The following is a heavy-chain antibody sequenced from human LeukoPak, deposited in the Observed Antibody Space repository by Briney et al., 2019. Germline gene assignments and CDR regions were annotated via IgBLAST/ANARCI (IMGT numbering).Heavy chain of an antibody. V-gene: IGHV4-31*03. CDR2: IYCSGST. CDR3: ARYIWFGESY. Sequence: SQTLSLTCTVSGGSISSGGYYWSWIRQHPGKGLEWIGYIYCSGSTYYNPSLKSRVTISVDTSKNQFSLKLSSVTAADTAVYYCARYIWFGESYWGQGTLVTVSS. J-gene: IGHJ4*02. D-gene: IGHD3-10*01. CDR1: GGSISSGGYY.